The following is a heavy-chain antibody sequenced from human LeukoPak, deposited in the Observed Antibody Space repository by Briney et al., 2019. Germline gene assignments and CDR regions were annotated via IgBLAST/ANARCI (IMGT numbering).Heavy chain of an antibody. CDR2: VHLSGRT. Sequence: SETLSLTCGVSGGSISTTNWWTWVRQPPGEGLEWIGEVHLSGRTHYNPSLESRVTMSVDMSENHISLRLTSVTAADTAVYYCAREGGPYRPLDYSGQGTLVTVS. J-gene: IGHJ4*02. CDR3: AREGGPYRPLDY. CDR1: GGSISTTNW. V-gene: IGHV4-4*02.